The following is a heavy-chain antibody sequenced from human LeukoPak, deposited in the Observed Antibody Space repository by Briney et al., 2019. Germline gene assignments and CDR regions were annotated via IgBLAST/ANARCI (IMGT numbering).Heavy chain of an antibody. CDR3: VRHLVGVADGYFEN. J-gene: IGHJ4*02. V-gene: IGHV4-39*01. Sequence: SETLSLTCTVSGDSVTSDSNYWGWIRQSPRKGLEWIGRVFYRDRTYYNPSLRSRLTITVDTVKNQVSLNLRSVTAADTAIYYCVRHLVGVADGYFENCGQGIQITVSS. D-gene: IGHD1-26*01. CDR2: VFYRDRT. CDR1: GDSVTSDSNY.